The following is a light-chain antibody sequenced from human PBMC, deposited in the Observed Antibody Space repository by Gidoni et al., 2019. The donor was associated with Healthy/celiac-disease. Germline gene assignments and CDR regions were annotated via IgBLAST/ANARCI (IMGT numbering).Light chain of an antibody. CDR3: QACDSSCVV. CDR1: KLGDKY. V-gene: IGLV3-1*01. Sequence: SYELTQPPSVCVSPGQTASITCSGDKLGDKYACWYQQKPGQSPVLVIYQDSKRPSGIPERFSGSNSGNTATLTISGPQAMDEADYYCQACDSSCVVFGGGTKLTVL. CDR2: QDS. J-gene: IGLJ2*01.